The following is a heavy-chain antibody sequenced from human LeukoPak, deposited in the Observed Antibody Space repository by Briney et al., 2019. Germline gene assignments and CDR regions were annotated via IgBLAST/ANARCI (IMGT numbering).Heavy chain of an antibody. Sequence: SESLSLACAVDGGSLSGYYWSWIRQPPGEVLEWIGEINPTGSTNYNPSLKSRVTISADTSKSQFSLQPSSVTAADTAVFYCARALSTVTTYFDSWGQGTLVTVSS. CDR1: GGSLSGYY. CDR3: ARALSTVTTYFDS. V-gene: IGHV4-34*01. J-gene: IGHJ4*02. CDR2: INPTGST. D-gene: IGHD4-17*01.